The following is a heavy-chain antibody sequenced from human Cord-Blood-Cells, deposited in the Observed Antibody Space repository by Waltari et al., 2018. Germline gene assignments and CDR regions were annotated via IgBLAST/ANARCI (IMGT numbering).Heavy chain of an antibody. CDR2: TYDRSKWYN. D-gene: IGHD2-2*02. CDR3: ARDHCSSTSCYNYWYFDL. Sequence: QVQLQQSGPGLVKPSQTLSLTCAISGDSVSSNSAAWNWIRQSPSRGLEWLGRTYDRSKWYNDYAVSVKSRITINPDTSKNQFPLQLNSVTPEDTAVYYCARDHCSSTSCYNYWYFDLWGRGTLVTVSS. CDR1: GDSVSSNSAA. V-gene: IGHV6-1*01. J-gene: IGHJ2*01.